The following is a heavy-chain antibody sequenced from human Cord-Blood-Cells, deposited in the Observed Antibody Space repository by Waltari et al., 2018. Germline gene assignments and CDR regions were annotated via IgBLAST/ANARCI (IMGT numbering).Heavy chain of an antibody. D-gene: IGHD6-13*01. CDR3: ATGPLTGIAAAGGDY. Sequence: QVQLVQSGAAVKKPGASVKVSCKVSGYTLTELSMHCVRQATGKGLDWRGGFDPEDGETIYAQKFQGRVTMTEDTSTDTAYMELSSLRSEDTAVYYCATGPLTGIAAAGGDYWGQGTLVTVSS. J-gene: IGHJ4*02. CDR2: FDPEDGET. V-gene: IGHV1-24*01. CDR1: GYTLTELS.